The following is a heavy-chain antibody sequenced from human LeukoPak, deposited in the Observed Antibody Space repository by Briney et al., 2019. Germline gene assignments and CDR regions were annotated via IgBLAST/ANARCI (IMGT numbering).Heavy chain of an antibody. J-gene: IGHJ4*02. V-gene: IGHV3-23*01. CDR3: AKVCLVGARVCGY. D-gene: IGHD1-26*01. Sequence: GGSLRLSCAASVFTFSSYAMSCVRQAPGEGVEWVSGISGSGGSTYYADSVKGRCTISRDNSKNKLYLQMNSLRAEDTAVYYFAKVCLVGARVCGYWGQGTLVTVSS. CDR2: ISGSGGST. CDR1: VFTFSSYA.